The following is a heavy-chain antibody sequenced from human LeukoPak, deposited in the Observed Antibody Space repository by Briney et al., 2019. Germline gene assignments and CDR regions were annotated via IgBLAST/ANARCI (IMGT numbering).Heavy chain of an antibody. CDR2: INHSGST. CDR1: GGSFSGYY. J-gene: IGHJ3*02. D-gene: IGHD5-18*01. Sequence: SETLSLTCAVYGGSFSGYYWSWIRQPPGKGLEWMGEINHSGSTNYNPSLTSRVTIPVDTHQNQSSLKLSSVTAADTALYYCARAQLWFRYAFDIWGQGTMVTVSS. V-gene: IGHV4-34*01. CDR3: ARAQLWFRYAFDI.